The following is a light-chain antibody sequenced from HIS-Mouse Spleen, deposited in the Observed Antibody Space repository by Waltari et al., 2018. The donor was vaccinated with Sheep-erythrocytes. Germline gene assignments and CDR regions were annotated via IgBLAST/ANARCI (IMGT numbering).Light chain of an antibody. J-gene: IGKJ4*01. Sequence: ELVLTQSPATLSVSPGDRATLSCRASQSVSSNLAWYQQKPGHAPRLLIYGASTRATGIPARFSGSGSGPAFTLTISSMQSEDFAVYYCQQYNSYPLTFGAGTKVESK. CDR1: QSVSSN. CDR2: GAS. CDR3: QQYNSYPLT. V-gene: IGKV3-15*01.